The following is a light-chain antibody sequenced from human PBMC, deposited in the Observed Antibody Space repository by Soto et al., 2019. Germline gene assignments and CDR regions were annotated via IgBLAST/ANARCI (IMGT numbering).Light chain of an antibody. CDR3: KQRSIWPWT. CDR1: QSVSNF. CDR2: DNS. Sequence: IALTQSPATLSMFPWQGTHLSLRASQSVSNFLAWDQQKPGQAPRLLIYDNSDRATGLKDRFSGSGSGTDFTITISSIENEDFEVFYCKQRSIWPWTLGQGTKVDIK. J-gene: IGKJ1*01. V-gene: IGKV3-11*01.